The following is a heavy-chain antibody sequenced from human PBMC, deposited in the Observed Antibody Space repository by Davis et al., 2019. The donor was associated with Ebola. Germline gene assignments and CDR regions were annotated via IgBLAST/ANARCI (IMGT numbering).Heavy chain of an antibody. CDR2: IIPILGIA. V-gene: IGHV1-69*10. D-gene: IGHD5-24*01. Sequence: AASVKVSCKASGGTFSSYAISWVRQAPGQGLEWMGGIIPILGIANYAQKFQGRVTITADESTSTAYMELSSLRSEDTAVYYCAREKGDGYNLHWFDPWGQGTLVTVSS. CDR3: AREKGDGYNLHWFDP. CDR1: GGTFSSYA. J-gene: IGHJ5*02.